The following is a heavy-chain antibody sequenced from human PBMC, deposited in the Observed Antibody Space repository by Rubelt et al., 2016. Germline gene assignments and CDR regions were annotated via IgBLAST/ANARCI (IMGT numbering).Heavy chain of an antibody. V-gene: IGHV3-23*04. CDR1: GFTFSFYA. J-gene: IGHJ4*02. CDR2: LSGSGGST. CDR3: VFDF. Sequence: VQLVESGGGVVQPGRSLRLSCAASGFTFSFYAMSWVRQAPGKGLELVSALSGSGGSTYYADSVKGRFTISRENSRNTLCLQMNSLRAEDTALYYCVFDFWGQGTRVTVSS.